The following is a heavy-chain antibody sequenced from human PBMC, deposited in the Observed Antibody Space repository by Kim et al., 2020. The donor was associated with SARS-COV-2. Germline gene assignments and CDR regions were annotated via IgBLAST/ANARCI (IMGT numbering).Heavy chain of an antibody. J-gene: IGHJ3*01. Sequence: GGSLRLSCAASGFTLSSSAVSWVRQAPGKGLEWVSSLTTGVGITYYADSVKGRFTISRDNSKNTVYLQMNSLGAEDTAIYYCAKVDRYGSGIFSWGQGTMVTVSS. CDR2: LTTGVGIT. V-gene: IGHV3-23*01. CDR1: GFTLSSSA. CDR3: AKVDRYGSGIFS. D-gene: IGHD3-10*01.